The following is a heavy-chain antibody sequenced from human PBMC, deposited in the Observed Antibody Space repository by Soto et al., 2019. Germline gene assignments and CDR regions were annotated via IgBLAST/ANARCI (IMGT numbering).Heavy chain of an antibody. CDR1: GFTFSSYA. Sequence: GGSLRLSCAASGFTFSSYAMRWVRQAPGKGLEWVAVISYDGSNKYYADSVKGRFTISRDNSKNTLYLQMNSLRAEDTAVYYCASDLLLYAGASSYYYYYGMDIWGQGTMVTVSS. D-gene: IGHD2-2*01. J-gene: IGHJ6*02. CDR2: ISYDGSNK. V-gene: IGHV3-30-3*01. CDR3: ASDLLLYAGASSYYYYYGMDI.